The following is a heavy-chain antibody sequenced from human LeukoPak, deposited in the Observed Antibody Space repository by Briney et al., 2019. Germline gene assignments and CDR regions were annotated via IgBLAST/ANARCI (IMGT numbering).Heavy chain of an antibody. CDR3: TRSVAGTWYYFDY. J-gene: IGHJ4*02. CDR2: IRTETYGGTT. V-gene: IGHV3-49*04. D-gene: IGHD6-19*01. CDR1: GFTFGVYA. Sequence: GGSLRLSCIASGFTFGVYAMNWVRQAPGKGLEWVGFIRTETYGGTTEYAASVKGRFTISRDDSKSIAYLQMNSLKTEDTAVYYCTRSVAGTWYYFDYWGQGTLVTVSS.